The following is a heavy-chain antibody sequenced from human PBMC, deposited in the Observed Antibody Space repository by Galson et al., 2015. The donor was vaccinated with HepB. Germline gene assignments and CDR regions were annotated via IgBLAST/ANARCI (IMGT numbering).Heavy chain of an antibody. CDR1: GFTFSSYG. V-gene: IGHV3-30*03. D-gene: IGHD2-2*01. Sequence: SLRLSCAASGFTFSSYGMYWVRQAPGKGLEWVAVISYDGNEKDYADPVKGRFTISRDNSKKTVYLRMNSLRPEDTAVYYCAPTGPDGYYYGMAVWGQGTTVTVSS. CDR2: ISYDGNEK. J-gene: IGHJ6*02. CDR3: APTGPDGYYYGMAV.